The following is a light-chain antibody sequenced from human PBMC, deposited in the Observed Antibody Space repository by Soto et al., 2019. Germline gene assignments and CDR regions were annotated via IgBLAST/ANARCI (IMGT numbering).Light chain of an antibody. Sequence: DIQMTQSPSTLSASVGDRVTITCRASQSISSWLAWYQQKPGKAPKLLIYDASSLESGVPSRFSGSGSGTEFTLTISSLQPDDFATYYCQQYNSYWTFGQGTKAEIQ. V-gene: IGKV1-5*01. CDR1: QSISSW. CDR2: DAS. CDR3: QQYNSYWT. J-gene: IGKJ1*01.